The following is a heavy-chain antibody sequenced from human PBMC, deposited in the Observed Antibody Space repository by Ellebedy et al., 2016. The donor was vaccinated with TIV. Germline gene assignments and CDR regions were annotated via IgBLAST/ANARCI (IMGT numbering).Heavy chain of an antibody. CDR3: ARVSYQLLSGVDY. V-gene: IGHV4-38-2*02. CDR1: GYSISSGYY. D-gene: IGHD2-2*01. Sequence: SETLSLTCTVSGYSISSGYYWGWIRQPPGKGLKWIGSKYHSGSTCYNPSLKSRVTISVDTSKNQFSLKLSSVTAADTAVYYCARVSYQLLSGVDYWGQGTLVTVSS. CDR2: KYHSGST. J-gene: IGHJ4*02.